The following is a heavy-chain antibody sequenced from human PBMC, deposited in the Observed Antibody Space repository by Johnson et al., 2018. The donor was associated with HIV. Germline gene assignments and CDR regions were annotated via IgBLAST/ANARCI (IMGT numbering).Heavy chain of an antibody. D-gene: IGHD1-26*01. Sequence: QMQLVESGGGVVQPGRSLRLSCAASGFNFNIYAMHWVRQAPGKGLEWVSVISYDGSNKYYADSVKGRITVSRDNSKNTLSLQMDSLRPEDTAGYYCARDRSPYSRVSLGGIWGQGTMVTVSS. CDR2: ISYDGSNK. CDR1: GFNFNIYA. CDR3: ARDRSPYSRVSLGGI. V-gene: IGHV3-30-3*01. J-gene: IGHJ3*02.